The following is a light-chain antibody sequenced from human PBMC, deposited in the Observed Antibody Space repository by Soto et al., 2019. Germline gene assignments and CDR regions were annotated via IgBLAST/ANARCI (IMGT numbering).Light chain of an antibody. CDR2: PAS. V-gene: IGKV1-9*01. CDR1: QDISTS. CDR3: QHLRTYPFS. Sequence: DIQLTQSPSFLSASVGDRVTVSCRASQDISTSLAWFQQKAGKVPQLLVYPASTLQDGVPSRFSGSGSGTYFTLTINNXQAEDLATYYCQHLRTYPFSFGQGTKVDIK. J-gene: IGKJ2*03.